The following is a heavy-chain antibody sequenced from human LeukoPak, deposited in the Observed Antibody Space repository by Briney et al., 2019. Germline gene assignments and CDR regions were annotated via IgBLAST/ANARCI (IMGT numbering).Heavy chain of an antibody. J-gene: IGHJ4*02. CDR2: INPNSGGT. V-gene: IGHV1-2*06. Sequence: ASVKVSCKASGYTFTSYYMHWVRQAPGQGLEWMGRINPNSGGTNYAQKFQGRVTMTRDTSISTAYMELSRLRSDDTAVYYCARGLYYYGSAGEDYFDYWGQGTLVTVSS. CDR3: ARGLYYYGSAGEDYFDY. CDR1: GYTFTSYY. D-gene: IGHD3-10*01.